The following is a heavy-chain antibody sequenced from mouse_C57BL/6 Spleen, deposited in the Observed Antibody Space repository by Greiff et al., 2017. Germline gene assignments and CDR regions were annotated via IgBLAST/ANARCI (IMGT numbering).Heavy chain of an antibody. V-gene: IGHV2-6*01. CDR3: ASIGNYDAY. CDR2: IWGVGST. J-gene: IGHJ3*01. CDR1: GFSLTSYG. D-gene: IGHD2-1*01. Sequence: VQVVESGPGLVAPSQSLSITCTVSGFSLTSYGVDWVRQSPGKGLEWLGVIWGVGSTTYNSALKSRLSISKDNTKSQVFLKLNSLQTDDTAMYYGASIGNYDAYWGQGTLVTVSA.